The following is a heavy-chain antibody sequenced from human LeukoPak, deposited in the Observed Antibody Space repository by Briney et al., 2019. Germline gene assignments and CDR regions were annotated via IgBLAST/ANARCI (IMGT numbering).Heavy chain of an antibody. V-gene: IGHV3-53*01. D-gene: IGHD3-10*01. J-gene: IGHJ4*02. CDR3: ATATPQTYYYGSGSYSI. CDR2: IYSGGST. CDR1: GFTFSSNY. Sequence: GGSLRLSCAASGFTFSSNYMSWVRQAPGKGLEWVSVIYSGGSTYYADSVKGRFTISRDNSKNTLYLQMNSLRAEDTAVYYCATATPQTYYYGSGSYSIWGQGTLVTVSS.